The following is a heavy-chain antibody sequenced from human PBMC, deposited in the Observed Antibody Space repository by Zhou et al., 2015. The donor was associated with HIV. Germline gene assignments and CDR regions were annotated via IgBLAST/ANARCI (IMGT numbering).Heavy chain of an antibody. CDR2: IIPIFATT. Sequence: QVQLVQSGAEVKKPGSSVRVSCKASGGTFSSYALSWVRQAPGLGLEWLGGIIPIFATTYYAEKFQGRVTISADESTSTAYMELSSLRSEDTAVYYCVSGLDSGDYARYWYFALWGRGTLVTVSS. J-gene: IGHJ2*01. CDR3: VSGLDSGDYARYWYFAL. CDR1: GGTFSSYA. V-gene: IGHV1-69*01. D-gene: IGHD4-17*01.